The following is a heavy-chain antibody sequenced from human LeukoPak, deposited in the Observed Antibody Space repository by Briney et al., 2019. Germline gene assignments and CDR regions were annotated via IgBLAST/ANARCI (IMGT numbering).Heavy chain of an antibody. D-gene: IGHD4-17*01. CDR1: GYTFSGYW. CDR2: ISRDGSSI. CDR3: GREGATVSTQIDY. J-gene: IGHJ4*02. V-gene: IGHV3-74*01. Sequence: WGSLRLSCAASGYTFSGYWMQWVRQAPGKGLVWVSRISRDGSSISYADSVKGRFTISRDNAKNTLYLQMNSLRAEDTAVYFCGREGATVSTQIDYWGQGTLATVSS.